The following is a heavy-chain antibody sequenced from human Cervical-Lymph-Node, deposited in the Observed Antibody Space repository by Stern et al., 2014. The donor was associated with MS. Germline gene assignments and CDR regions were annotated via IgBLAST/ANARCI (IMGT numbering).Heavy chain of an antibody. CDR3: ARGWDYIDC. D-gene: IGHD4/OR15-4a*01. CDR2: ITSSGTTI. J-gene: IGHJ4*02. Sequence: EVQMVESGGGLVLTGGSLRLSCAASGFSFVGYSMNWVRQAPGKGLEWVSYITSSGTTIYYADSVKGRFTNSRDNAKNSLYLQMNSLRDEDTAVYYCARGWDYIDCWGQGTLVTVSS. V-gene: IGHV3-48*02. CDR1: GFSFVGYS.